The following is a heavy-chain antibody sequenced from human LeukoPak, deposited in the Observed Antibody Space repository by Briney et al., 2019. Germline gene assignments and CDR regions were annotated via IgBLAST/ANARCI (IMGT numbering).Heavy chain of an antibody. CDR2: ISTSSSSI. Sequence: GGSLRLSCAASGFTFSSYSMNWVRQSPGKGLEWGSYISTSSSSIYYADSVKGRFTISRDNAKNSLFLLMNSLRDEDTAVYYCARDSVDYGGKPYFFDYWGQGTLVTVSS. D-gene: IGHD4-23*01. J-gene: IGHJ4*02. CDR3: ARDSVDYGGKPYFFDY. V-gene: IGHV3-48*02. CDR1: GFTFSSYS.